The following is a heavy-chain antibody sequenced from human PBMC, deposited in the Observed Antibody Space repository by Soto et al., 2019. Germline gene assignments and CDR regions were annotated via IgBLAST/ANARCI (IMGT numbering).Heavy chain of an antibody. J-gene: IGHJ6*03. CDR3: ARDPTVYRNYYYMDV. Sequence: EASVKVSCKASGYTFTSYYMHWVRQAPGQGLEWMGWINPNSGSTKYAQKFQGRVTITRDTSASTAYMELSSLRSEDTAVYYCARDPTVYRNYYYMDVWGKGTTVTVSS. CDR1: GYTFTSYY. D-gene: IGHD2-8*01. V-gene: IGHV1-2*02. CDR2: INPNSGST.